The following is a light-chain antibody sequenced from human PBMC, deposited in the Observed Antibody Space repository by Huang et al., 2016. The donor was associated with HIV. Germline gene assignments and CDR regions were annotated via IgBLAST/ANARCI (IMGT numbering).Light chain of an antibody. V-gene: IGKV1-5*01. Sequence: DIQMTQSPSTLSAAIGDRVTITFRARQSIRSWLVWFQQKPGQAPKLLVFGASSLERGVPSMFSGSASGTEFSLTISSLRPDDYGTYFCQQYNSYPYTFGQGTKLEIK. CDR2: GAS. J-gene: IGKJ2*01. CDR3: QQYNSYPYT. CDR1: QSIRSW.